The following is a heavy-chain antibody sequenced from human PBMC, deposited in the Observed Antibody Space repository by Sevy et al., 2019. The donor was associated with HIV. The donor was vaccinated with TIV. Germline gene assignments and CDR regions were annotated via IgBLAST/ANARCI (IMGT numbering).Heavy chain of an antibody. CDR1: GFTFSSYG. CDR2: ISYDGSNK. CDR3: AKDFIGYSSSGPGQH. J-gene: IGHJ1*01. Sequence: GGSLRLSCAASGFTFSSYGMHWVRQAPGKGLEWVALISYDGSNKYYADSVKGRFTISRDNSKNTLYLQMNSLRAEDTAVYYCAKDFIGYSSSGPGQHWGQGTLVTVSS. D-gene: IGHD6-13*01. V-gene: IGHV3-30*18.